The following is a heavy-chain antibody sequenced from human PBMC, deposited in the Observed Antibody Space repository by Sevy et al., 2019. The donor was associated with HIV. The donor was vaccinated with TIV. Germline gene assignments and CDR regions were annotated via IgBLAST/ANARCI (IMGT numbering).Heavy chain of an antibody. J-gene: IGHJ6*02. V-gene: IGHV3-30*04. CDR2: ISYDGSNK. Sequence: GGSLRLSCAASGFTFSSYAMHWVRQAPGKGLEWVAVISYDGSNKYYADSVKGRFTISRDNSKNTLYLQMNSLRAEDTAVYYCARDQNSYGPYYYYYYGMDVWGQRTTVTDSS. D-gene: IGHD5-18*01. CDR3: ARDQNSYGPYYYYYYGMDV. CDR1: GFTFSSYA.